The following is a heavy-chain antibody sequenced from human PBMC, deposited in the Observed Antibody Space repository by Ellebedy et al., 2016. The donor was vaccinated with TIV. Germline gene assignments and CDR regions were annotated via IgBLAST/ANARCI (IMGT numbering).Heavy chain of an antibody. V-gene: IGHV3-48*03. Sequence: PGGSLRLSCVASGFIFTSYEMNWVRQAPGKGLEWISYISNSGGPIYYADSAKGRFTISRDNAKKSLYLQMNRLRAEDTAVYYCAYGAGTYFGWGQGTLVTVSS. CDR3: AYGAGTYFG. D-gene: IGHD4/OR15-4a*01. CDR1: GFIFTSYE. CDR2: ISNSGGPI. J-gene: IGHJ4*02.